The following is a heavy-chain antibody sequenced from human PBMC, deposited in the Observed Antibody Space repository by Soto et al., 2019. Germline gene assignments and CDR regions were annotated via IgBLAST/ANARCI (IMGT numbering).Heavy chain of an antibody. V-gene: IGHV4-4*02. Sequence: QVQLQESGPGLVKPSGTLSLTCAVSGGSISSSNWWSWVRQPPGKGLEWIGEIYHSGSTNYNPSLKSRVTKSVDKSKNQFSLKLSSVTAADTAGYYCARVSGSYYYGMDDWGQGVRVTVSS. J-gene: IGHJ6*02. CDR3: ARVSGSYYYGMDD. CDR1: GGSISSSNW. D-gene: IGHD1-26*01. CDR2: IYHSGST.